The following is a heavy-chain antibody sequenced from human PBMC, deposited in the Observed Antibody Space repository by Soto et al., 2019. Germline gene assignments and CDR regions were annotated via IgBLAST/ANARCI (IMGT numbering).Heavy chain of an antibody. Sequence: SVKVSCKASGFTFTSSAMQWVRQARGQRLEWIGWIVVGSGNTNYAQKFQERVTITRDMSTSTAYMELSSLRSEDTAVYYCAAEGYCSGGSWCRADLWGQGTLVTVSS. CDR1: GFTFTSSA. V-gene: IGHV1-58*02. CDR3: AAEGYCSGGSWCRADL. D-gene: IGHD2-15*01. J-gene: IGHJ5*02. CDR2: IVVGSGNT.